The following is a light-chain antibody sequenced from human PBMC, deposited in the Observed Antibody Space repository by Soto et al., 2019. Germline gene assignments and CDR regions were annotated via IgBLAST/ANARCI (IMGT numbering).Light chain of an antibody. CDR2: GAS. CDR3: QQYGSARLCT. Sequence: VLTQSPGTLSLSPGERATLSCRASQRVSSSYLAWYQQKPGQAPRRLVYGASNRATGIPDRFSGSGSGTGFPLAIRRLEPEDFAVCYGQQYGSARLCTFGQGTNVEIK. CDR1: QRVSSSY. J-gene: IGKJ1*01. V-gene: IGKV3-20*01.